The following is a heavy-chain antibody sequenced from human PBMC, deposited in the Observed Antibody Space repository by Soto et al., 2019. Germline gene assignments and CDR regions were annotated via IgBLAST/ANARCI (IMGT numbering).Heavy chain of an antibody. CDR1: GFIFSTYG. J-gene: IGHJ4*02. D-gene: IGHD4-4*01. CDR3: AKYLLMTTITSVGD. Sequence: QVQLVESGGGVVQPGRSLRLSCAASGFIFSTYGMHWVRQAPGKGLEWLSVISYDGNNKYYADSVKGRFTISRDNSKNALWLQMDSLRTEDTAVYYCAKYLLMTTITSVGDWGQGTLVTVSS. CDR2: ISYDGNNK. V-gene: IGHV3-30*18.